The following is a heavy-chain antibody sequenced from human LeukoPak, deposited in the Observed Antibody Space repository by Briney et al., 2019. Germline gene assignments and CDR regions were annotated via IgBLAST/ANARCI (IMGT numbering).Heavy chain of an antibody. CDR2: ISSSSSYI. CDR1: GFSFTFYS. D-gene: IGHD2-21*01. V-gene: IGHV3-21*01. CDR3: ARDSPNEGILRWSIDY. Sequence: GGSLRLSCAASGFSFTFYSMNWVRQAPGKGLEWVSSISSSSSYIYYADSVKGRFTISRDNAKNSLYLQMNSLRAEDTAVYYCARDSPNEGILRWSIDYWGQGTLVTVSS. J-gene: IGHJ4*02.